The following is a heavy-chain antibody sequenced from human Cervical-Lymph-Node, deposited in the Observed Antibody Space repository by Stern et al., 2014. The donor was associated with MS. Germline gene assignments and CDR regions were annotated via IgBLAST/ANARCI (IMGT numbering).Heavy chain of an antibody. CDR1: GGTFSRFA. CDR3: ATNSAGPYYYYGMDV. D-gene: IGHD6-13*01. Sequence: VQLEESGAEVKKPGSSVKVSCKASGGTFSRFAISWVRQAPGQGLEWIGGITPIFDTTDSAQRFQGRITIAADESTSTAYMELSSLRSEDTAFYYCATNSAGPYYYYGMDVWGQGTTVTVSS. CDR2: ITPIFDTT. J-gene: IGHJ6*02. V-gene: IGHV1-69*01.